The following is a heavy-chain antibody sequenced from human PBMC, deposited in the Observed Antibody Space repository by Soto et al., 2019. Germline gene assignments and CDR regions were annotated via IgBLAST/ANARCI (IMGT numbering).Heavy chain of an antibody. Sequence: GGSLRLSCAASGFTFSSYGMHWVRQAPGKGLEWVAVIWYDGSNKYYADSVKGRFTISRDNSKNTLYLQMNSLRAEDTAVYYCARPYGPQWWQNYYGMDVWGQGTTVTVSS. CDR1: GFTFSSYG. D-gene: IGHD2-15*01. CDR3: ARPYGPQWWQNYYGMDV. CDR2: IWYDGSNK. J-gene: IGHJ6*02. V-gene: IGHV3-33*01.